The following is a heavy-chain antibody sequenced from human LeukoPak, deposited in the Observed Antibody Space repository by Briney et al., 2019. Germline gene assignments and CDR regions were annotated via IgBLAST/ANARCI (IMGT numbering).Heavy chain of an antibody. Sequence: ASVKVSCKASGYTFTGYYIHWVRQAPGQGLEWVAWINPNSGGTNYAQKFQGRVTMTSDTSISTAYMELSRLRSDDTAVYYCARTSSCYENWLDPWGQGTLVTVSS. D-gene: IGHD6-13*01. CDR1: GYTFTGYY. CDR2: INPNSGGT. J-gene: IGHJ5*02. CDR3: ARTSSCYENWLDP. V-gene: IGHV1-2*02.